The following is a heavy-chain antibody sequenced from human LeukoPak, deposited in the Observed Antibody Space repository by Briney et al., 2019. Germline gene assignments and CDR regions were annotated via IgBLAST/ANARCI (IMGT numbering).Heavy chain of an antibody. Sequence: GGSLRLSCAASGFTFSSYAMSWVRQAPGKGLEWVSAIIGSGGSTYYADSVKGRFTISRDNSKNTLYLQMNSLRAEDTAVYYCAKGRPPMTRFETIDYWGQGTLVTVSS. CDR3: AKGRPPMTRFETIDY. V-gene: IGHV3-23*01. CDR1: GFTFSSYA. CDR2: IIGSGGST. J-gene: IGHJ4*02.